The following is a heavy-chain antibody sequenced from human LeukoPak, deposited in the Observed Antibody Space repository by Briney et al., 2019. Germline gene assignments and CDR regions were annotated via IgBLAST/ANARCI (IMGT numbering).Heavy chain of an antibody. CDR3: ARCSSNSCYDY. V-gene: IGHV3-64*01. D-gene: IGHD2-2*01. J-gene: IGHJ4*02. CDR1: GFTFSNYA. CDR2: ISTNGIGT. Sequence: GGSLRLSCAASGFTFSNYAMHWVRQAPGKGLQYVSAISTNGIGTYYANSVKGRFIISRDNSKNTLYLQMGSLRAEDMAVYYCARCSSNSCYDYWGQGTLVTVSS.